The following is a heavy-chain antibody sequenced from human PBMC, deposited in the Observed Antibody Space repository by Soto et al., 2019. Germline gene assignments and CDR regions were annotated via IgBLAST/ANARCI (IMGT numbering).Heavy chain of an antibody. Sequence: PGGSLRLSCAASGFTFSSYSMNWVRQAPGKGLEWVSSISSSSSYIYYADSVKGRFTISRDNAKNSLYLQMNSLRAEDTAVYYCARGGYDFWSGYYRNWFDTWGQGTLVTVSS. D-gene: IGHD3-3*01. CDR3: ARGGYDFWSGYYRNWFDT. CDR1: GFTFSSYS. J-gene: IGHJ5*02. V-gene: IGHV3-21*01. CDR2: ISSSSSYI.